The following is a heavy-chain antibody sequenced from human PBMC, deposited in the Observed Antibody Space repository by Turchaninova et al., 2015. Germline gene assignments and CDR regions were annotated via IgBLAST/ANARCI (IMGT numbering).Heavy chain of an antibody. CDR2: RYYSGST. J-gene: IGHJ3*02. CDR3: AAARPSWYGFDI. Sequence: QLQLQESGPGLVKPSETLSLTCTVSGGSISSSSYWWGWIRKPPGKGLEWFGSRYYSGSTYYHPSLRSRVPISVATSKNQCSLKLNSVTAADTAVYYCAAARPSWYGFDIWGQGTMVTVSS. CDR1: GGSISSSSYW. D-gene: IGHD6-6*01. V-gene: IGHV4-39*01.